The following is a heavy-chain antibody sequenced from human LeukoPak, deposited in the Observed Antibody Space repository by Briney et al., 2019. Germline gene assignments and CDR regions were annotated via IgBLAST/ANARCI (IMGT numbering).Heavy chain of an antibody. V-gene: IGHV4-61*05. CDR3: ATNSSGSALDY. Sequence: SETLSLTCTVSGASTDRRVSTDSYYWSWIRQFPGKGLEWIGNIYNIGSVTYKPSLRSRVTMSIDMSKKQLSLRLTSVTAADTAVYFCATNSSGSALDYWGQGILVTVSS. CDR1: GASTDRRVSTDSYY. D-gene: IGHD3-22*01. CDR2: IYNIGSV. J-gene: IGHJ4*02.